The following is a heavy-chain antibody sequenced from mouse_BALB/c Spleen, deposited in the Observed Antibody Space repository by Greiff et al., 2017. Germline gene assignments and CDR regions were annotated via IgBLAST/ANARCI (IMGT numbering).Heavy chain of an antibody. D-gene: IGHD1-1*01. J-gene: IGHJ3*01. V-gene: IGHV1S81*02. CDR2: INPSNGGT. Sequence: QVQLKQSGAELVKPGASVKLSCKASGYTFTSYYMYWVKQRPGQGLEWIGEINPSNGGTNFNEKFKSKATLTVDKSSSTAYMQLSSLTSEDSAVYYCTKANFYYYGSSRAWFAYWGQGTLVTVSA. CDR1: GYTFTSYY. CDR3: TKANFYYYGSSRAWFAY.